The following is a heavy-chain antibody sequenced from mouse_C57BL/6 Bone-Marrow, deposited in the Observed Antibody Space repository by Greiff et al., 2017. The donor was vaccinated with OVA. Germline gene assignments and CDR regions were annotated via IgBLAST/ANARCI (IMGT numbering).Heavy chain of an antibody. J-gene: IGHJ3*01. CDR3: ARDDGYPTWFAY. Sequence: QVQLQQPGAELVKPGASVKLSCKASGYTFTSYWMQWVKQRPGQGLEWIGEIDPSDSYTNYNQKFKGKATFTVATSSSTAYMQLSSLTSEDSAVYYCARDDGYPTWFAYWGQGTLVTVSA. D-gene: IGHD2-3*01. CDR2: IDPSDSYT. CDR1: GYTFTSYW. V-gene: IGHV1-50*01.